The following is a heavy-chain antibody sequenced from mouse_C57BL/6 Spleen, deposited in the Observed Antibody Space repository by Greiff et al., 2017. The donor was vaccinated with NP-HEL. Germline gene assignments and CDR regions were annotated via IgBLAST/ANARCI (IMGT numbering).Heavy chain of an antibody. D-gene: IGHD1-1*01. CDR1: GYTFTDYN. CDR2: INPNNGGT. V-gene: IGHV1-18*01. Sequence: EVHLVESGPELVKPGASVKIPCKASGYTFTDYNMDWVKQSHGKSLEWIGDINPNNGGTIYNQKFKGKATLTVDKSSSTAYMELRSLTSEDTAVYYCARDGGSSLYFDVWGTGTTVTVSS. CDR3: ARDGGSSLYFDV. J-gene: IGHJ1*03.